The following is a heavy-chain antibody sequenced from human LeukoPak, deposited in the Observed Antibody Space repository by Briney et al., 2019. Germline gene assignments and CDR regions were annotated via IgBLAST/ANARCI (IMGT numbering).Heavy chain of an antibody. J-gene: IGHJ4*02. CDR1: GFTFSSYE. Sequence: PGGSLRLSCAASGFTFSSYEMNWVRQAPGKGLEWVSYISCNGSNIYYADSVKGRFTISRDNSKNTLYLQMNSLRAEDTAVYYCARDRVRGVIGGRKWLPLDYWGQGTLVTVSS. CDR2: ISCNGSNI. D-gene: IGHD3-10*01. V-gene: IGHV3-48*03. CDR3: ARDRVRGVIGGRKWLPLDY.